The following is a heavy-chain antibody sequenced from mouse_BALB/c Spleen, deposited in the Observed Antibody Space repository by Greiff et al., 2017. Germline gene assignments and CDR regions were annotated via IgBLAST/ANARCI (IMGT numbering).Heavy chain of an antibody. V-gene: IGHV3-2*02. CDR1: GYSITSDYA. D-gene: IGHD3-1*01. J-gene: IGHJ3*01. Sequence: VQLKESGPGLVKPSQSLSLTCTVTGYSITSDYAWNWIRQFPGNKLEWMGYISYSGSTSYNPSLKSRISITRDTSKNQFFLQLNSVTTEDTATYYCAKARCFAYWGQGTLVTVSA. CDR2: ISYSGST. CDR3: AKARCFAY.